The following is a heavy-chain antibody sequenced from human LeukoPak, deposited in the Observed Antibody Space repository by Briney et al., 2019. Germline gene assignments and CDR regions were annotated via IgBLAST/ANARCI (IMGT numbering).Heavy chain of an antibody. V-gene: IGHV1-3*01. CDR1: GYTFTSYA. CDR3: ARERPQGYYAYDY. Sequence: ASVKVSCKASGYTFTSYAMHWVRQAPGQRLEWMGWINAGNGNTKYSQKFQGRVTITRDTSASTAYMELSSLRSEDTAVYYCARERPQGYYAYDYWGQGTLVTVSS. D-gene: IGHD3-22*01. CDR2: INAGNGNT. J-gene: IGHJ4*02.